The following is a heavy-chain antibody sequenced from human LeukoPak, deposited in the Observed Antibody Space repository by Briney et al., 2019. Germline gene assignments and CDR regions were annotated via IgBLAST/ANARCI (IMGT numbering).Heavy chain of an antibody. V-gene: IGHV4-4*07. CDR3: ASGYYDSSGYFVDY. D-gene: IGHD3-22*01. Sequence: PSETLSLTCTVSGGSISSYYWSWIRQPAGKGLEWIGRIYTSGSTNYNPSLKSRVTMSVDTSKNQFSLKLSSVTAADTAVYYCASGYYDSSGYFVDYWVQGTLVTVSS. CDR2: IYTSGST. J-gene: IGHJ4*02. CDR1: GGSISSYY.